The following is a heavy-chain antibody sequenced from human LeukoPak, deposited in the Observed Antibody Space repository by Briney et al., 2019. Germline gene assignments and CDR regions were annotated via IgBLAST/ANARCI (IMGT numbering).Heavy chain of an antibody. CDR3: ARFRYVAAVDL. J-gene: IGHJ4*02. Sequence: GGSLRLSCAASGFSFSAYWMTWVRQAPGTGLEWVANINPAGTETYYVDPVKGRFTISRDNAKNLLYLQMNSLRAEDTAVYYCARFRYVAAVDLWGQGTLVTVSS. V-gene: IGHV3-7*01. CDR1: GFSFSAYW. CDR2: INPAGTET. D-gene: IGHD2-15*01.